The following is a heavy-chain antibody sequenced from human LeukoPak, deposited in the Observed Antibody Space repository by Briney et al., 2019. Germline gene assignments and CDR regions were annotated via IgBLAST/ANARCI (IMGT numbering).Heavy chain of an antibody. D-gene: IGHD4-17*01. CDR2: ITGSGGST. J-gene: IGHJ4*02. CDR3: AHDYGDYPYNFDY. V-gene: IGHV3-23*01. CDR1: GFTFSSYG. Sequence: GGSLRLSSAASGFTFSSYGMSWVRQAPGKGLEWVSTITGSGGSTYYADSVKGRFTISRDNSMNTLDLQMNSLRAEDTAVYYCAHDYGDYPYNFDYWGQGTLVTVSS.